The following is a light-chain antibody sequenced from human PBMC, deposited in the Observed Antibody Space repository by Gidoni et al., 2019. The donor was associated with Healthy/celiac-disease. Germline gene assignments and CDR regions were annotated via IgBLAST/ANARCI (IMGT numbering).Light chain of an antibody. Sequence: QSTLTQPASVSGSPGQSITISCTGTSSDVGGYNYVYWYQQHPGKAPKLMIYEVSKRPSGVSNRFSGSKSGNTASLTISGLQAEDEADYYCSSYTSSSARVFGTGTKVTVL. J-gene: IGLJ1*01. CDR3: SSYTSSSARV. CDR1: SSDVGGYNY. V-gene: IGLV2-14*01. CDR2: EVS.